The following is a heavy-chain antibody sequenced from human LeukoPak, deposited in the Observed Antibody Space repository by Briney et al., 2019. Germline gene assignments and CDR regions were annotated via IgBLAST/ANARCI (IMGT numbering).Heavy chain of an antibody. CDR1: GGSFSGYY. V-gene: IGHV4-59*01. D-gene: IGHD3-22*01. Sequence: SETLSLTCAVYGGSFSGYYWSWIRQPPGKGLEWIGYIYYSGSTNYNPYLKSRVTISIDTSKNQFSLKLSSVTAADTALYYCARGTGAYYYLWGQGTMVTVSS. J-gene: IGHJ3*01. CDR2: IYYSGST. CDR3: ARGTGAYYYL.